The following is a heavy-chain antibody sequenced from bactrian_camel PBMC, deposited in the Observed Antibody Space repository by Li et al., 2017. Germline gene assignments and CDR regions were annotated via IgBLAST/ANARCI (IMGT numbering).Heavy chain of an antibody. D-gene: IGHD4*01. CDR2: INAGGGST. V-gene: IGHV3S1*01. Sequence: HVQLVESGGGLVQPGGSLRLSCTGPGFTFSTYWMYWVRQAPGKGLEWVSVINAGGGSTTYADSVKGRFTISKDKDNVKNTLYLEMSNLKADDTAMYYCTADTVKASLATIAQFAAYEGQGTQVTVS. CDR1: GFTFSTYW. J-gene: IGHJ4*01.